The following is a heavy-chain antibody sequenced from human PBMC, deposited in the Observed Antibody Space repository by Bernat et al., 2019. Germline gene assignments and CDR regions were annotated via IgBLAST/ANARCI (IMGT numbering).Heavy chain of an antibody. D-gene: IGHD2-2*02. CDR3: ARDRGVPAAIIYYYYYMDV. CDR1: GYTFTSYA. V-gene: IGHV1-3*01. Sequence: QVQLVQSGAEVKKPGASVKVSCKASGYTFTSYAMHWVRQAPGQRLEWMGWINAGNGNTKYSQKFQGRVTITRDTSASTAYMELSSLRSEDTAVYYCARDRGVPAAIIYYYYYMDVWGKGTTVTVYS. J-gene: IGHJ6*03. CDR2: INAGNGNT.